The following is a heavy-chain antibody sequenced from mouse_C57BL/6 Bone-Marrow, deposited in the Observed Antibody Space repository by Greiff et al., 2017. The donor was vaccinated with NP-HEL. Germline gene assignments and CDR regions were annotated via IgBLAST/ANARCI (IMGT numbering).Heavy chain of an antibody. CDR2: IYPGDGDT. Sequence: QVQLQQSGAELVKPGASVKISCKASGYAFSSYWMNWVKQRPGKGLEWIGQIYPGDGDTNYNGKFKGKATLTADKSSSTAYMQLSSLTSEDSAVYFCARGYYGKDAMDYWGQGTSVTVSS. CDR3: ARGYYGKDAMDY. V-gene: IGHV1-80*01. D-gene: IGHD1-1*01. J-gene: IGHJ4*01. CDR1: GYAFSSYW.